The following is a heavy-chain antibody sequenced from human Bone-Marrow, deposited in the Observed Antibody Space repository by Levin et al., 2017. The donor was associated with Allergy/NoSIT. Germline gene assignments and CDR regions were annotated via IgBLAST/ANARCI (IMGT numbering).Heavy chain of an antibody. J-gene: IGHJ6*02. D-gene: IGHD3-3*01. CDR3: ARVDGRTYYDFWSGHPHGMDI. CDR2: ITTHNGHA. V-gene: IGHV1-18*01. Sequence: ASVKVSCKASGYSFINYAISWVRQAPGQGLECLGWITTHNGHANYPQRFQDRVTMTTDISTSTAYMELRSLRPDDTAIYYCARVDGRTYYDFWSGHPHGMDIWGQGTTVIVSS. CDR1: GYSFINYA.